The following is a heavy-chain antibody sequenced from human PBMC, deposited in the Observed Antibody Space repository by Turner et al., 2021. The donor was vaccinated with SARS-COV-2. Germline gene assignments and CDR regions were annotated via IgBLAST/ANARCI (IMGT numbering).Heavy chain of an antibody. CDR1: GFTFSSYA. D-gene: IGHD5-18*01. V-gene: IGHV3-30-3*01. Sequence: QVQLVESGGGVVPPGRSLRLSCAASGFTFSSYAMHWVRQAPGKGLEWVAVISSDGSNKFYADSVKGRFTVSRDNSKNTLYLQMNSLRAEDTAVYYCARDYPWDTPVAHQGGGFDYWGQGTLVTVSS. CDR2: ISSDGSNK. J-gene: IGHJ4*02. CDR3: ARDYPWDTPVAHQGGGFDY.